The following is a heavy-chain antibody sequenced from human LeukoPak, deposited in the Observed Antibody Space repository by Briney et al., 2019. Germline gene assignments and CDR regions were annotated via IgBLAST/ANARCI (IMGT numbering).Heavy chain of an antibody. Sequence: GGSLRLSCAASGFTFGDHAMSWVRQAPGRGLEWVGFIRSKAYRGTTEYAASVRGRFTISRDDSESVAYLQMNSLKIEDTALYYCTRGPLQLWLHNGMDVWGQGTTVTVSS. CDR2: IRSKAYRGTT. CDR3: TRGPLQLWLHNGMDV. CDR1: GFTFGDHA. J-gene: IGHJ6*02. D-gene: IGHD5-18*01. V-gene: IGHV3-49*04.